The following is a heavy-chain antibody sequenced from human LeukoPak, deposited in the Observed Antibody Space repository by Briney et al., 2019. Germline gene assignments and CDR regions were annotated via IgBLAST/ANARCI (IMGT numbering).Heavy chain of an antibody. V-gene: IGHV1-69*01. J-gene: IGHJ6*02. Sequence: SVKVSCKASGGTFSSYAISWVRQAPGQGLEWMGGIIPIFGTANYAQKFQGRVTITADESTSTAYMELSSLRSEDTAVYYCASTYYYDSSGRYYYYYYGMDVWGQGTTVTVSS. CDR3: ASTYYYDSSGRYYYYYYGMDV. CDR1: GGTFSSYA. D-gene: IGHD3-22*01. CDR2: IIPIFGTA.